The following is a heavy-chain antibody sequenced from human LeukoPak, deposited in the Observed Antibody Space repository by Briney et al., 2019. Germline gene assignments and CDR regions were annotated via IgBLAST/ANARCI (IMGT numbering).Heavy chain of an antibody. CDR1: GYTFTSYG. CDR2: ISAYNGNT. D-gene: IGHD4-17*01. J-gene: IGHJ5*02. V-gene: IGHV1-18*01. Sequence: ASVKVSCKASGYTFTSYGISWVRQDPGQGLEWMGWISAYNGNTNYAQKLQGRVTMTTDTSTSTAYMELRSLRSDDTAVYYCARSEDYGGPFDPWGQGTLVTASS. CDR3: ARSEDYGGPFDP.